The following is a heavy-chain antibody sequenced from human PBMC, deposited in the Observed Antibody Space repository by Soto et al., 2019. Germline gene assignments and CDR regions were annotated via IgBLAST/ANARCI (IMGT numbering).Heavy chain of an antibody. V-gene: IGHV1-46*03. J-gene: IGHJ5*02. CDR1: GYSFASYY. Sequence: GASVKVSCKASGYSFASYYMHWVRQAPGQGLEWMGIINPSGGSTSYAQKFQGRVTMTRDTSTSTVYMELSSLRSEDTAVYYCARDAMGIAVAGTNWFDPWGQGTLVTVSS. CDR2: INPSGGST. D-gene: IGHD6-19*01. CDR3: ARDAMGIAVAGTNWFDP.